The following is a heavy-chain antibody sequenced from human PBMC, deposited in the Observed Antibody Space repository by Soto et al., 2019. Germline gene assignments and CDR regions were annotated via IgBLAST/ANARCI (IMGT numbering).Heavy chain of an antibody. D-gene: IGHD3-22*01. Sequence: PGGSLRLSCAASGFTFSSYWMSWVRQAPGKGLEWVANIKQDGSEKYYVDSVKGRFTISRDNAKNSLYLQMNSLRAEDTAVYYCARDRWDSSGYYNYYYYGTDVWGQGTTVTVSS. CDR2: IKQDGSEK. V-gene: IGHV3-7*01. CDR3: ARDRWDSSGYYNYYYYGTDV. J-gene: IGHJ6*02. CDR1: GFTFSSYW.